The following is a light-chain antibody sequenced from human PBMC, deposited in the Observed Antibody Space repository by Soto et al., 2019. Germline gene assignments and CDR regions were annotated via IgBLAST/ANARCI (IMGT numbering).Light chain of an antibody. J-gene: IGLJ3*02. CDR3: SSYAGSNNWV. Sequence: QSALTQPPSASGSPGQSLSISGTGTSTDVGNYNYVSWYQQHPGKAPKLMISDVNRRPSGVPDRFSGSKSGNTASLTVSGLQAEDEADYYCSSYAGSNNWVFGGGTKLTVL. V-gene: IGLV2-8*01. CDR2: DVN. CDR1: STDVGNYNY.